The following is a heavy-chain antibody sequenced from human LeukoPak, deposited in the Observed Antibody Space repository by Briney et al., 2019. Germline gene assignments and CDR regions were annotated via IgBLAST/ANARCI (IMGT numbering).Heavy chain of an antibody. V-gene: IGHV3-53*01. CDR3: AKDVISYFDWLLDY. Sequence: GGSLRLSCAASGFTVSSNYMSWVRQAPGKGLEWVSVIYSGGSTYYADSVKGRFTISRDNSKNTLYLQTNSLRAEDTAVYYCAKDVISYFDWLLDYWGQGTLVTVSS. CDR2: IYSGGST. J-gene: IGHJ4*02. CDR1: GFTVSSNY. D-gene: IGHD3-9*01.